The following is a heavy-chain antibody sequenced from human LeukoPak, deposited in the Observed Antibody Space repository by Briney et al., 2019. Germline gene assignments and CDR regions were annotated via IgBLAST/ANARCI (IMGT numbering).Heavy chain of an antibody. J-gene: IGHJ4*02. D-gene: IGHD4-11*01. Sequence: GGSLRLSCAASGFTFSSYAMSWVRQAPGKGLEWVSAISGSGGSTYYADSVKGRFTISRGNSKNTLYLQMNSLRAEDTAVYYCARSLAVTTIDYWGQGTLVTVSS. CDR3: ARSLAVTTIDY. V-gene: IGHV3-23*01. CDR1: GFTFSSYA. CDR2: ISGSGGST.